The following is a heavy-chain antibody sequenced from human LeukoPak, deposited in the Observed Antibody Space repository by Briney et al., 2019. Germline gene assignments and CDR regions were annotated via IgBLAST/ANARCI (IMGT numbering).Heavy chain of an antibody. Sequence: SGPTLVKPTQTLTLTCTLSGYSLTTSGVGVGWIRQSPGKALEGHELIYLAANKYYTPSLNSRLTITKDTSKNQVVLSMTNMDPVDTATYYCAHRGSGSCGWFDPWGPGTLVTVSS. V-gene: IGHV2-5*02. CDR3: AHRGSGSCGWFDP. CDR1: GYSLTTSGVG. D-gene: IGHD1-26*01. J-gene: IGHJ5*02. CDR2: IYLAANK.